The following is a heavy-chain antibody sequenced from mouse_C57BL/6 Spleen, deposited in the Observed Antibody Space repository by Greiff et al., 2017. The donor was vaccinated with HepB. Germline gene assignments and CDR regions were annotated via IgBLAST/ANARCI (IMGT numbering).Heavy chain of an antibody. J-gene: IGHJ2*01. CDR1: GYTFTSYW. V-gene: IGHV1-55*01. CDR3: ARSLYYYGSRGTSYYFDY. D-gene: IGHD1-1*01. CDR2: IYPGSGST. Sequence: QVQLQQPGAELVKPGASVKMSCKASGYTFTSYWITWVKQRPGQGLEWIGDIYPGSGSTNYNEKFKSKATLTVDTSSSTAYMQLSSLTSEDSAVYYCARSLYYYGSRGTSYYFDYWGQGTTLTVSS.